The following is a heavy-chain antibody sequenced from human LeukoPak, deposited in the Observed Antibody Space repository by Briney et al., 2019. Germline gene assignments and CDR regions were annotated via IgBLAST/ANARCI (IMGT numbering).Heavy chain of an antibody. CDR3: ARGFYSSSWTDAFDI. CDR1: GFTFSSYW. CDR2: INSDGSST. J-gene: IGHJ3*02. D-gene: IGHD6-13*01. V-gene: IGHV3-74*01. Sequence: TGGSLRLSCAASGFTFSSYWMHWVRQAPGKGLVWVSRINSDGSSTSYADSVKGRFTISRDNAKNTLYLQMNSLRAEDTAVYYCARGFYSSSWTDAFDIWGQGTMVTVSS.